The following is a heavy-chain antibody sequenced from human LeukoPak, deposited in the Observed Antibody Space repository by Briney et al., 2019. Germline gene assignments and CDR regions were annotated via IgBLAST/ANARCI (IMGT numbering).Heavy chain of an antibody. Sequence: SVKVSCKASGGTLSSYAISWVRQAPGQGLEWMGRIIPILGIANYAQKFQGRVTITADKSTSTAYMELSSLRSEDTAVYYCARGRPQESGAIDYWGQGTLVAVSS. D-gene: IGHD1-26*01. J-gene: IGHJ4*02. CDR3: ARGRPQESGAIDY. CDR2: IIPILGIA. CDR1: GGTLSSYA. V-gene: IGHV1-69*04.